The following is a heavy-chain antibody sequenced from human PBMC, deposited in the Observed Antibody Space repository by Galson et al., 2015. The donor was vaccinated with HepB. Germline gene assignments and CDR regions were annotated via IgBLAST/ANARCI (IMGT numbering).Heavy chain of an antibody. Sequence: SLRLSCAASGFTFSSYVMHWVRQAPGKGLEWVAVISYDGTNKYYADSVEGRFTISRDNSKNTLYLQMNSLRPEDTAIYYCAKRWSSSWYTGDAFDIWGQGTMVTVSS. CDR3: AKRWSSSWYTGDAFDI. J-gene: IGHJ3*02. V-gene: IGHV3-30*18. CDR2: ISYDGTNK. CDR1: GFTFSSYV. D-gene: IGHD6-13*01.